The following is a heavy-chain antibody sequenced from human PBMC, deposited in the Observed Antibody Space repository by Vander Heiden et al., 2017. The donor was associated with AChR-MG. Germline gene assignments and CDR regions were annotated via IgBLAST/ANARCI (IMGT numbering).Heavy chain of an antibody. CDR3: ARGDYGSGSYQGDY. J-gene: IGHJ4*02. D-gene: IGHD3-10*01. Sequence: QVQLVESGGGVVQPGRSLRLSCAASGFTFSSYGMHWVRQAPGKGLEWVAVIWYDGSNKYYADSVKGRFTISRDNSKNTLYLQMNSLRAEDTAVYYCARGDYGSGSYQGDYWGQGTLVTVSS. V-gene: IGHV3-33*01. CDR1: GFTFSSYG. CDR2: IWYDGSNK.